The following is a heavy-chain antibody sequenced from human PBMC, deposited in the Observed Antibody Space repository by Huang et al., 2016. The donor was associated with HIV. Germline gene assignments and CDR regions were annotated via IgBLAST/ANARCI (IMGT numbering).Heavy chain of an antibody. Sequence: QVQLVQSGAEVKKPGSSVKVSCKASGGTLTTYTITGVRQAPGQGLEWMGGIIPILGTPNYAQKFQGRVTITADESTSTAYMELSSLRSEDTAVYYCAREYYYDNSGYYFDYWGQGTLVTVSS. CDR3: AREYYYDNSGYYFDY. D-gene: IGHD3-22*01. CDR2: IIPILGTP. J-gene: IGHJ4*02. V-gene: IGHV1-69*13. CDR1: GGTLTTYT.